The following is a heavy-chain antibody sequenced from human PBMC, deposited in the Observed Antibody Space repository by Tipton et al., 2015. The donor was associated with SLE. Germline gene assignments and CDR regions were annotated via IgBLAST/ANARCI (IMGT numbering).Heavy chain of an antibody. J-gene: IGHJ3*02. Sequence: QLVQSGAELKKPGASVKVSCKASGYSFGGYYMHWVRQAPGQGLEWMGWINVNGGGTNYAQKFRGRITLTSDTSISTLNVELGSLTSDDTAVYYCARAERGGPAVFDIWGQGTMVTVSS. D-gene: IGHD6-25*01. CDR3: ARAERGGPAVFDI. CDR2: INVNGGGT. CDR1: GYSFGGYY. V-gene: IGHV1-2*02.